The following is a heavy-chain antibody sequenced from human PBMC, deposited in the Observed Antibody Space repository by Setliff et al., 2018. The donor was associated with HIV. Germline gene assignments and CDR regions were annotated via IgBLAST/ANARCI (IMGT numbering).Heavy chain of an antibody. CDR1: GGSFSAYY. Sequence: SETLSLTCAVYGGSFSAYYWSWIRQPPGKGLEWIGEINYSGGTNYIPSLKSRVTISVDTSKNQFSLKLSSVSAADTAVYYCASRITAASLAFDYWGQGTLVTVSS. J-gene: IGHJ4*02. CDR2: INYSGGT. CDR3: ASRITAASLAFDY. V-gene: IGHV4-34*01. D-gene: IGHD6-13*01.